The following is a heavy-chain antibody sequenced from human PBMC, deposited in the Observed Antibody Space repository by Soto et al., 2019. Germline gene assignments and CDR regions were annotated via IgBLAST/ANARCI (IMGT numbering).Heavy chain of an antibody. V-gene: IGHV4-34*01. Sequence: SETLSLTCAVYGGSFSGYDWTWIRQPPGTGLEWIGEINHSGSTNYNPSLKSRVTISVDTSKNQFSLKPTSVTAADTAVYYCARDKITGLFDYWGQGTLVTVSS. CDR1: GGSFSGYD. CDR3: ARDKITGLFDY. J-gene: IGHJ4*02. CDR2: INHSGST. D-gene: IGHD2-8*02.